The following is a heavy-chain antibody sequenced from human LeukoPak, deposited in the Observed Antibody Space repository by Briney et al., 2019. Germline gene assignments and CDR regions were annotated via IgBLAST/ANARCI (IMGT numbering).Heavy chain of an antibody. Sequence: ASVKVSCKASGYTFTRYYMHWVRQAPGQGLEWMGMINPNGGSTSYAQNFQGRVTLTSDTSTSIVYMEVSSLRSEDTAAYYCARDRGYYDSSAPSYYFDYWGQGTLVTVSS. CDR1: GYTFTRYY. D-gene: IGHD3-22*01. J-gene: IGHJ4*02. V-gene: IGHV1-46*01. CDR2: INPNGGST. CDR3: ARDRGYYDSSAPSYYFDY.